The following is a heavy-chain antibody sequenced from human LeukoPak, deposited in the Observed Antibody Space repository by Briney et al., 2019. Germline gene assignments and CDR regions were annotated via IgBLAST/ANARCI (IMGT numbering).Heavy chain of an antibody. CDR2: INHSGST. J-gene: IGHJ3*02. D-gene: IGHD3-22*01. CDR1: GGSFSGYY. Sequence: SETLSLTCAVYGGSFSGYYWSWIRQPPGKGLEWIGEINHSGSTNYNPSLKSRVTISVDTSKNQFSLKLSSVTAADTAVYYCAREEYYYDSSGYRNAFDIWGQGTMVTVSS. CDR3: AREEYYYDSSGYRNAFDI. V-gene: IGHV4-34*01.